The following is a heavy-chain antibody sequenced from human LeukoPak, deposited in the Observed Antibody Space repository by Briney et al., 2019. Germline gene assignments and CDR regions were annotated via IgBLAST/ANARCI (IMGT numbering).Heavy chain of an antibody. Sequence: PGGSLRLSCAASGFTVSSNYMSWVRQAPGKGLEWVSLIYSGGSTYYADSVKGRFTISRDNSKNTLYLQVNSLRAEDTAVYYCARGRGAAAGTSGYYFDYWGQGTLVTVSS. CDR3: ARGRGAAAGTSGYYFDY. CDR1: GFTVSSNY. J-gene: IGHJ4*02. D-gene: IGHD6-13*01. V-gene: IGHV3-53*01. CDR2: IYSGGST.